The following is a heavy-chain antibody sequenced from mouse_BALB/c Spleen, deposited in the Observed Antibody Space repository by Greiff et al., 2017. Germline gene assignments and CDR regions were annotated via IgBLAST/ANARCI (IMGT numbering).Heavy chain of an antibody. CDR3: ARDEAPFDY. D-gene: IGHD1-3*01. CDR1: GFTFSSYG. CDR2: INSNGGST. Sequence: DVKLVESGGGLVQPGGSLKLSCAASGFTFSSYGMSWVRQTPDKRLELVATINSNGGSTYYPDSVKGRFTISRDNAKNTLYLQMSSLKSEDTAMYYCARDEAPFDYWGQGTTLTVSS. V-gene: IGHV5-6-3*01. J-gene: IGHJ2*01.